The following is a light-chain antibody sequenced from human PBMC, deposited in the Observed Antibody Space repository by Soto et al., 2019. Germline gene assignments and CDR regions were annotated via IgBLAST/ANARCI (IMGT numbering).Light chain of an antibody. CDR3: LQHHSFPRT. V-gene: IGKV1-17*01. J-gene: IGKJ1*01. CDR2: ASS. Sequence: DIQMTQSPSSLSASVGDRVTITCRASQGIRNDLGCYQQKPGKAPKPLISASSIMQSGVPSRFSVSGSGTEFILTISSLQPEDSATYYCLQHHSFPRTFGKGTKVEV. CDR1: QGIRND.